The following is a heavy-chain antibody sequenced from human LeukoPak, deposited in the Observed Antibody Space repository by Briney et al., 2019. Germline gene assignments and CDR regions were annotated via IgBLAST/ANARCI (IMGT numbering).Heavy chain of an antibody. CDR2: ISWNSGSI. J-gene: IGHJ3*02. D-gene: IGHD3-22*01. V-gene: IGHV3-9*01. CDR3: AKAHSSGYLFDI. Sequence: GGSLRLSCAASGFTFDDYAMHWVRQAPGKGLEWVSGISWNSGSIGYADSVKGRFTISRDNAKNSLYLQMNSLRAKDTALYYCAKAHSSGYLFDIWGQGTMVTVSS. CDR1: GFTFDDYA.